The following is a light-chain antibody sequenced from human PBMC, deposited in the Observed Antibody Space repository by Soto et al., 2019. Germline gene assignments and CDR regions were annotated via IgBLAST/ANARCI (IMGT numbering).Light chain of an antibody. CDR3: YSYRGYSTRV. CDR1: SSDVGGYNF. V-gene: IGLV2-14*01. CDR2: EVS. J-gene: IGLJ1*01. Sequence: QSALTQPASVSGSPGQSITISCTGTSSDVGGYNFVSWYQQHPGRAPKLLIYEVSRRPSGVSNRLSGSKSGDTASLTISGLQAEDEADYYCYSYRGYSTRVFGTGTNVTV.